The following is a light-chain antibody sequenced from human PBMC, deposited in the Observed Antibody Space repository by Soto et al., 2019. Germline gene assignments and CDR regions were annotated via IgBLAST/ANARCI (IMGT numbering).Light chain of an antibody. CDR1: QTIGSW. Sequence: DIQLTHFPSTLSASIGDRVTITCRATQTIGSWLAWYQQKPGKAPKLLIYRASSLETGVPSRFSGSGSGTEFTLTISSLQPDDFASYYCQEYKSYSPYTFGQGTRLEIK. CDR3: QEYKSYSPYT. V-gene: IGKV1-5*03. J-gene: IGKJ2*01. CDR2: RAS.